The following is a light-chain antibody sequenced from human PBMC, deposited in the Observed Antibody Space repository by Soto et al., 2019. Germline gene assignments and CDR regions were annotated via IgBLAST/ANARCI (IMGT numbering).Light chain of an antibody. Sequence: QLVLTQPASVSGSPGQSITISCTGTSSDVGNYNYVSWYQQHPGKAPKLMIYEVNNRPSGVSYRFSGSKSGNTAFLTISGLQAEDEADYYCTSYTTYSTYVFGTGTKLTVL. CDR1: SSDVGNYNY. V-gene: IGLV2-14*01. CDR2: EVN. CDR3: TSYTTYSTYV. J-gene: IGLJ1*01.